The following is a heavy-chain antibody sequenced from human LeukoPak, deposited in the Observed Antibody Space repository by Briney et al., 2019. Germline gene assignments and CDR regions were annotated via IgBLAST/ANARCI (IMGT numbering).Heavy chain of an antibody. V-gene: IGHV3-30*18. CDR3: AKNRPRGVEMATIFDY. Sequence: GGSLRLSCAASGFTFSSYGMHWVRQAPGKGLEWVAVISYDGSNKYYADSVKGRFTISRDNSKNTLYLQMNSLRAEDTAVYYCAKNRPRGVEMATIFDYWGRGTLVTVSS. D-gene: IGHD5-24*01. CDR2: ISYDGSNK. CDR1: GFTFSSYG. J-gene: IGHJ4*02.